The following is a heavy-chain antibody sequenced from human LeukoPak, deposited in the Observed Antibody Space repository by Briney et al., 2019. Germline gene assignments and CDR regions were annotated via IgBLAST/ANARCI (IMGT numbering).Heavy chain of an antibody. J-gene: IGHJ4*02. D-gene: IGHD1-26*01. CDR2: ISYDGSNK. CDR3: AKWQLYSGNYYLDF. V-gene: IGHV3-30*18. CDR1: GFTFSSYG. Sequence: GRSLRLSCAASGFTFSSYGMHWVRQAPGKGLEWVAVISYDGSNKYYADSVKGRFTISRDNSKNTLYLQMNSLRAEDTAVYYCAKWQLYSGNYYLDFWGQGTLVTVSS.